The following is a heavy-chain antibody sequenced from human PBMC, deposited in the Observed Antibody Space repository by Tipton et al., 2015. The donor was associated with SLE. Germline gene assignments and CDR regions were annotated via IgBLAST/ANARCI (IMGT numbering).Heavy chain of an antibody. CDR1: GGSISSYY. D-gene: IGHD3-16*01. J-gene: IGHJ4*02. CDR2: IYYSGST. V-gene: IGHV4-59*01. Sequence: LRLSCAVYGGSISSYYWSSIRQPPGKGLEWIGYIYYSGSTSYNPSLKSRVTMSVDTSKNQLSLKLSSVTDADTAVYYCARGAGIMHFWGQGTLVTVSS. CDR3: ARGAGIMHF.